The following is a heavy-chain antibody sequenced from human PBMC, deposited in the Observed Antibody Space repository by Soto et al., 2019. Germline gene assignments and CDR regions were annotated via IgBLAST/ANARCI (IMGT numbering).Heavy chain of an antibody. CDR1: GFTFSSYW. CDR3: AKPAAAGTFNWFDP. V-gene: IGHV3-74*01. CDR2: INSDGSST. Sequence: GGSLRLSCAASGFTFSSYWMHWVRQAPGKGLVWVSRINSDGSSTSYADSVKGRFTISRDNAKNTLYLQMNSLRAEDTAVYYCAKPAAAGTFNWFDPWGQGTLVTVSS. D-gene: IGHD6-13*01. J-gene: IGHJ5*02.